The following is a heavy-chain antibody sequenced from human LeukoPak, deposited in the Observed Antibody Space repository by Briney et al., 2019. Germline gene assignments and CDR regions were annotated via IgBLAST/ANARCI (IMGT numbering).Heavy chain of an antibody. CDR3: ARARGESDY. D-gene: IGHD3-10*01. CDR1: GGSISSGDYY. V-gene: IGHV4-30-4*01. Sequence: PSETLSLTCTVSGGSISSGDYYWSWTRQPPGKGLEWIGYIYYSGSTYYNPSLKSRVTISVDTSRNQFSLKLSSVTAADTAVYYCARARGESDYWGQGTLVTVSS. J-gene: IGHJ4*02. CDR2: IYYSGST.